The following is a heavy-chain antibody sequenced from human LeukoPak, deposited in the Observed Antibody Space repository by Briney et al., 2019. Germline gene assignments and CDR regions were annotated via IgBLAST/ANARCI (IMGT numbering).Heavy chain of an antibody. J-gene: IGHJ4*02. Sequence: PSETLSLTCTVSGGSISSGSYYWSWIRQPAGKGLEWIGRIYTSGSTNYNPSLKSRVTISVDTSKNQFSLKLSSVTAADTAVYYCARADSPGASFHYWGQGTLVTVSS. V-gene: IGHV4-61*02. D-gene: IGHD1-26*01. CDR2: IYTSGST. CDR1: GGSISSGSYY. CDR3: ARADSPGASFHY.